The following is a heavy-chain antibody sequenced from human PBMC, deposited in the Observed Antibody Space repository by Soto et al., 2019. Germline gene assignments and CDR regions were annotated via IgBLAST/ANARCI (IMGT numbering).Heavy chain of an antibody. CDR1: GYTFTGYY. Sequence: ASVKVSCKASGYTFTGYYMHWVRQAPGQGLKWMGWINPNSGGTNYAQKFQGWVTMTRDTSISTAYMELSRLRSDDTAVYYCARGLIAHYYYYGMDVWGQGTTVTVSS. J-gene: IGHJ6*02. D-gene: IGHD3-16*01. CDR2: INPNSGGT. CDR3: ARGLIAHYYYYGMDV. V-gene: IGHV1-2*04.